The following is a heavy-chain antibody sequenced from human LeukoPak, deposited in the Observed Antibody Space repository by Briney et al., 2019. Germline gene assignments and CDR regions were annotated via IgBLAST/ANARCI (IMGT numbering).Heavy chain of an antibody. CDR1: GGTFSSYA. Sequence: SVRVSCKASGGTFSSYAISWVRQAPGQGLEWMGGIIPIFGTANYAQKFQGRVTIATDESTSTAYMELSSLRSEDTAVYYCARALYGSGKGYMDVWGKGTTVTVSS. J-gene: IGHJ6*03. CDR3: ARALYGSGKGYMDV. V-gene: IGHV1-69*05. D-gene: IGHD3-10*01. CDR2: IIPIFGTA.